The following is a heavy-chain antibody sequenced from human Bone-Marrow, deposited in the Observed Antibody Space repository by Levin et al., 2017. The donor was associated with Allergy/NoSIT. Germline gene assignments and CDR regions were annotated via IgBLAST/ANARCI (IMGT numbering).Heavy chain of an antibody. D-gene: IGHD2-15*01. CDR1: GYTFTNYA. CDR2: INTNTGNP. J-gene: IGHJ3*02. V-gene: IGHV7-4-1*02. CDR3: ARELGYCSGASCSPYGSHI. Sequence: GASVKVSCKASGYTFTNYAMNWVRQAPGQGLEWMGWINTNTGNPTYAQGFTGRFVFSLDTSVSTAYLQISSLKAEDTAMFYCARELGYCSGASCSPYGSHIWGQGTMVTVSS.